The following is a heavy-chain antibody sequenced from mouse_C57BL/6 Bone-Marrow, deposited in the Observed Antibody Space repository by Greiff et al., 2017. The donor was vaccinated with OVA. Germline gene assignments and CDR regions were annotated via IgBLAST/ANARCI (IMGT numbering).Heavy chain of an antibody. J-gene: IGHJ4*01. D-gene: IGHD2-2*01. CDR3: TRRYGYPYDAMDY. CDR2: IDPETGGT. CDR1: GYTFTDYE. Sequence: QVQLQQSGAELVRPGASVTLSCKASGYTFTDYEMHWVKQTPVHGLEWIGAIDPETGGTAYNQKFKGKAILTADKSSSTAYMELRSLTSEDSAVYYCTRRYGYPYDAMDYWGQGTSVTVSS. V-gene: IGHV1-15*01.